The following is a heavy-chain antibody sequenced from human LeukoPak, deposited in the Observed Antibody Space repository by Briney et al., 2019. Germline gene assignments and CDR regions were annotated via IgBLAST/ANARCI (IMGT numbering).Heavy chain of an antibody. V-gene: IGHV3-23*01. CDR3: AKDRGSYLEYFQH. CDR1: GFTVSSNY. D-gene: IGHD1-26*01. CDR2: ISGSGGST. J-gene: IGHJ1*01. Sequence: GGSLRLSCAASGFTVSSNYMSWVRQAPGKGLEWVSAISGSGGSTYYADSVKGRFTISRDNSKNTLYLQMNSLRAEDTAVYYCAKDRGSYLEYFQHWGQGTLVTVSS.